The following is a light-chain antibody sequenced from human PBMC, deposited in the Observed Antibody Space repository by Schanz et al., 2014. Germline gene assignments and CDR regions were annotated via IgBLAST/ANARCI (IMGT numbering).Light chain of an antibody. CDR2: GAS. CDR3: QQRSSWPPA. CDR1: QSVSTY. J-gene: IGKJ1*01. V-gene: IGKV3D-20*02. Sequence: EIVMTQSPVTLSVSPGERATLSCRASQSVSTYLAWYQQKPGQAPRLLIYGASSRATGIPDRISGSGSGTDFILTISRLEPEDFAVYYCQQRSSWPPAFGQGTKVEI.